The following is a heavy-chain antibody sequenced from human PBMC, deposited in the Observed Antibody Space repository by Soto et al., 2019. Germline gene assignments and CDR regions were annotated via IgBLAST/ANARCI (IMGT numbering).Heavy chain of an antibody. CDR3: ARHFWVPGYSSNWYEYDN. Sequence: GGSLRLSCSASGFTFSTYWMHWVRQAPGKGLVWVSRINTDGSTTTYADSVKGRFTISRDNAKNTLYLQMNSLRAADTAVYYCARHFWVPGYSSNWYEYDNWGQGTLVTV. CDR2: INTDGSTT. J-gene: IGHJ4*02. D-gene: IGHD6-13*01. CDR1: GFTFSTYW. V-gene: IGHV3-74*01.